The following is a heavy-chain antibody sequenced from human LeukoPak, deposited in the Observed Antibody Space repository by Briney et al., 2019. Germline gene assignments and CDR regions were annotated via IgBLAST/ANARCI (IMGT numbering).Heavy chain of an antibody. CDR1: GDSVSSNNGA. CDR3: ARDLGNTGWYTFDY. D-gene: IGHD6-19*01. CDR2: TYYRSKWYN. J-gene: IGHJ4*02. V-gene: IGHV6-1*01. Sequence: SQTLSLTCDISGDSVSSNNGAWNWIRQSPSRGLEWLGRTYYRSKWYNDYAGSLNGRITISPDTSKNQFTLHLNSVTPEDTAVYYCARDLGNTGWYTFDYWGQGILVTVSS.